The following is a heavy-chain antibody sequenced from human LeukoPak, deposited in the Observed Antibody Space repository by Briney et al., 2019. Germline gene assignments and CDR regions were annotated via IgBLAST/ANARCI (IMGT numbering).Heavy chain of an antibody. CDR1: GYNFTIYW. J-gene: IGHJ2*01. CDR2: IYPGDSDI. V-gene: IGHV5-51*01. D-gene: IGHD6-19*01. CDR3: ARLSYSSGWEPNWYFDL. Sequence: KHGESLKISCKGSGYNFTIYWIGWVRQMPGKGLEWMGIIYPGDSDIRYSPSFQGQVTISADKSISTAYLQWSSLKASDTAMYYCARLSYSSGWEPNWYFDLWGRGTLVTVSS.